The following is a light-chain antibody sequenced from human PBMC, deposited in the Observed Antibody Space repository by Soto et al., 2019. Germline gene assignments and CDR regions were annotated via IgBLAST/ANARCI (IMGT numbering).Light chain of an antibody. CDR1: QSLLHKNGNNY. J-gene: IGKJ1*01. CDR3: MHALLTSRT. Sequence: DIVMTQSPLSLPVTPGEAASISCRSSQSLLHKNGNNYFNWYLQKPGQSPRVLIYMGSKRASGVPDRYSGSGPGTNFTLKISSVEAGDGGVYYCMHALLTSRTFGQGTKVDIK. CDR2: MGS. V-gene: IGKV2-28*01.